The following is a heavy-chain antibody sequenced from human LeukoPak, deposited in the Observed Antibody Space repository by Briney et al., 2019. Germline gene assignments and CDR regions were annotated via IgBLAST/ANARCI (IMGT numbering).Heavy chain of an antibody. CDR3: ATERDSSWTFDS. CDR2: ISTSGGTI. J-gene: IGHJ4*02. D-gene: IGHD6-13*01. Sequence: GGSLRLSCAASGFTFSDYYMSWIRQAPGKGLEWVSYISTSGGTIYYTDSVKGRFTISRDNAKNTLYLQMNSLRAEDTAVYYCATERDSSWTFDSWGQGTLVTVSS. CDR1: GFTFSDYY. V-gene: IGHV3-11*04.